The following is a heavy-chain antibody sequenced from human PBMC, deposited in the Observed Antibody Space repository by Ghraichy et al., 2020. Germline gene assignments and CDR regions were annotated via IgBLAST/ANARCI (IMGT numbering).Heavy chain of an antibody. Sequence: SETLSLTCAVYGGSFSGYYWSWIRQPPGKGLEWIGEINHSGSTNYNPSLKSRVTISVDTSKNQFSLKLSSVTAADTAVYYCARGPIGLRVLLMSRPRMGFDPWGQGTLVTVSS. D-gene: IGHD2-8*01. CDR1: GGSFSGYY. CDR3: ARGPIGLRVLLMSRPRMGFDP. V-gene: IGHV4-34*01. J-gene: IGHJ5*02. CDR2: INHSGST.